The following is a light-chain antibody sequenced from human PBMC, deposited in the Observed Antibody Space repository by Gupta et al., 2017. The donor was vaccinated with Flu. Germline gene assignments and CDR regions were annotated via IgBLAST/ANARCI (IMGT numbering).Light chain of an antibody. CDR2: DDY. Sequence: FFLTQPHSVSESPGKTVTISCTRSSGSLASNYVHWYQQRPGSPPATVIYDDYHRPPGVPHRFSGSIDSSSNSASLTISVLAPEDAADYYCQSYHFSNQVFGGGTKLTVL. J-gene: IGLJ3*02. V-gene: IGLV6-57*01. CDR1: SGSLASNY. CDR3: QSYHFSNQV.